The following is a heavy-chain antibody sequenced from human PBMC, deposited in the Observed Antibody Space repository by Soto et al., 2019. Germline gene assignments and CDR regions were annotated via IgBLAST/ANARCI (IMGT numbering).Heavy chain of an antibody. CDR1: GGSFSGYY. Sequence: PSETLSLTCAVYGGSFSGYYWSWIRQPPGKGLEWIGEINHSGSTNYKWSLKSRLTISVDTSKDQFTLKLISVTAADMAVYYCARKYDSSGYYYAWGQGTLVTVSS. CDR2: INHSGST. CDR3: ARKYDSSGYYYA. V-gene: IGHV4-34*01. D-gene: IGHD3-22*01. J-gene: IGHJ5*02.